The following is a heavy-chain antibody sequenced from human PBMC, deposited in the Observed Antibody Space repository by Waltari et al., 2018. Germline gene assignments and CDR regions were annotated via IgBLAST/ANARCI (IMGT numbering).Heavy chain of an antibody. CDR2: LTKSGSSL. Sequence: VPGKGLWVGSSLTKSGSSLFYADSVRGRFIISRDNAKNSLFLQMNSLTVEDTAVYYCSRDSLKYGYCSPTSCPSDYWAREPWSPSPQ. D-gene: IGHD2-2*01. V-gene: IGHV3-21*06. J-gene: IGHJ4*02. CDR3: SRDSLKYGYCSPTSCPSDY.